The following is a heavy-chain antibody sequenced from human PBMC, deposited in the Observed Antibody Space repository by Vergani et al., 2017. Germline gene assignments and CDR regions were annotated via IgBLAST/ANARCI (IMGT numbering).Heavy chain of an antibody. Sequence: QLQLQESGPGLVKPSETLSLTCTVSGGSISSSSYYWGWIRQPPGKGLEWIGSIYYSGSTYYNPSLKSRVTISVDTSKNQFSLKLSSVTAADTAVYYCGRHRGGSGLRGGYFDYWGQGTLVTVSS. CDR3: GRHRGGSGLRGGYFDY. CDR1: GGSISSSSYY. CDR2: IYYSGST. V-gene: IGHV4-39*01. J-gene: IGHJ4*02. D-gene: IGHD6-19*01.